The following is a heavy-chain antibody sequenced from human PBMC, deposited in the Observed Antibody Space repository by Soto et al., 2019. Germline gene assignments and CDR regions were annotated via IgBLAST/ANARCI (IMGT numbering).Heavy chain of an antibody. CDR3: ARDSSSWSNGFDP. V-gene: IGHV1-18*01. D-gene: IGHD6-13*01. CDR2: MNPNSGNT. CDR1: GYTFTSYD. J-gene: IGHJ5*02. Sequence: ASVKVSCKASGYTFTSYDIXWVRQATGQGLEWMGWMNPNSGNTNYAQKLQGRVTMTTDTSTSTAYMELRSLRSDDTAVYYCARDSSSWSNGFDPWGQGTLVTVSS.